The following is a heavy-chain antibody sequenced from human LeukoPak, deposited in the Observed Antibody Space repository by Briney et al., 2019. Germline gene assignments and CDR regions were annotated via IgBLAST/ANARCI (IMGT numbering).Heavy chain of an antibody. CDR1: GYTFTGYN. CDR2: INPNSGGT. D-gene: IGHD6-19*01. CDR3: ARVGSSGLGPSGWFDP. Sequence: GASVKASCKASGYTFTGYNMHWVRQAPGQGLEWMGWINPNSGGTNYAQKFQGRVTMTRDTSISTVYMELSRLRSDDTAMYYCARVGSSGLGPSGWFDPWGQGTLVTVSS. V-gene: IGHV1-2*02. J-gene: IGHJ5*02.